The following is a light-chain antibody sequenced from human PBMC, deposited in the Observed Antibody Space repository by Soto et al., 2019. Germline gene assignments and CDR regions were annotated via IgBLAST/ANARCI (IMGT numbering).Light chain of an antibody. Sequence: IQMTQSPSSLSASVGDRVTITCRASQGIRNDLGWYQQKPGKAPKLLIYAASSLETGVPSRFSGSGSGTDFTFTISSLQPEDIATYYCQQYDNLRLTFGGGTKVDIK. CDR1: QGIRND. CDR2: AAS. V-gene: IGKV1-33*01. J-gene: IGKJ4*01. CDR3: QQYDNLRLT.